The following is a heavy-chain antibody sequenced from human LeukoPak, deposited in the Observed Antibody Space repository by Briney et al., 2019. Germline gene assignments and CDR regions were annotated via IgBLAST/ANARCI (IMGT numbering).Heavy chain of an antibody. Sequence: GGSLRLSCGAPEFTFSSYAMSWVRQAPGKGLEWVSAISDSGGSTYYADSVKGRFTISRDNSKNTVYLQMNSLRAEDTAVYYCAKDRRACSSSSCYYRFDYWGQGTLVTVSS. D-gene: IGHD2-2*01. CDR3: AKDRRACSSSSCYYRFDY. V-gene: IGHV3-23*01. J-gene: IGHJ4*02. CDR1: EFTFSSYA. CDR2: ISDSGGST.